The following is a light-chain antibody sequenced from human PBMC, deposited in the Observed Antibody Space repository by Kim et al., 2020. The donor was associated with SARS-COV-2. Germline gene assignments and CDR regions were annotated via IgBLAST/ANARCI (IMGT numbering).Light chain of an antibody. CDR1: CIGSKS. J-gene: IGLJ2*01. V-gene: IGLV3-21*04. CDR3: QVWDGSSDHRVV. Sequence: PGKAARGSCGGNCIGSKSVHWYQQKSGEAPLLVIYYDGDRPSGSPERFSGSNSGSTATLPISRVEDGEEADYYCQVWDGSSDHRVVFGGGTKVTVL. CDR2: YDG.